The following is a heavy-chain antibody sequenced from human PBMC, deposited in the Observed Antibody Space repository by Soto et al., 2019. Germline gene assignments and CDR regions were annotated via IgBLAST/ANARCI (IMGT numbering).Heavy chain of an antibody. Sequence: GGSLRLSCAASGFSFSDYSMNWVRQAPGKGLEWVSYIDSSSSTIYYADSVKGRFTISRDNAKNSLYLQMNSLRAEDTAVYYCAKNKGGINTAFDIWGQGTMVTVSS. V-gene: IGHV3-48*01. D-gene: IGHD1-26*01. CDR1: GFSFSDYS. CDR3: AKNKGGINTAFDI. J-gene: IGHJ3*02. CDR2: IDSSSSTI.